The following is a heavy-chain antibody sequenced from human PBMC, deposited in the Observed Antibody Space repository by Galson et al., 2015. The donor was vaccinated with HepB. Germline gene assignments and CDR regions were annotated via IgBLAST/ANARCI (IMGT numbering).Heavy chain of an antibody. CDR3: TRATRDTSGRSSFDC. CDR2: IRKKANNYTT. CDR1: GFTFSDHY. J-gene: IGHJ4*02. D-gene: IGHD3-22*01. Sequence: SLRLSCAASGFTFSDHYMDWVRQAPGKGLEWVGRIRKKANNYTTQYGASVRGRFTISRDDSKNSLYLEMNSLKAEDTAVYYCTRATRDTSGRSSFDCWGQGTLVTVSS. V-gene: IGHV3-72*01.